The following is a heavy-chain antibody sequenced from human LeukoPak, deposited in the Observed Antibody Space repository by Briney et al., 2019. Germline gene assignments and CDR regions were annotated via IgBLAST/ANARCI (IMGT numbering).Heavy chain of an antibody. V-gene: IGHV4-59*06. D-gene: IGHD6-13*01. Sequence: SETLSLTCTVSGGSISSYYWSWIRQPPGKGLEWIGYIYYSGSTYYNPSLKSRVTISVDTSKNQFSLKLSSVTAADTAVYYCARRSERAAAAGALDYWGQGTLVTVSS. CDR2: IYYSGST. J-gene: IGHJ4*02. CDR1: GGSISSYY. CDR3: ARRSERAAAAGALDY.